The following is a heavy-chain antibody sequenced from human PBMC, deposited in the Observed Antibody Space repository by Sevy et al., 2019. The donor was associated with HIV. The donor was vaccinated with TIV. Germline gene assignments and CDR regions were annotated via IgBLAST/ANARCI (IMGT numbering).Heavy chain of an antibody. CDR2: ISYDGSNK. D-gene: IGHD3-22*01. CDR1: GFTFSSYA. Sequence: GGSLRLSCAASGFTFSSYAMHWVRQAPGKGLEWVAVISYDGSNKYYADSVKGRFAISRDNSKNTLYLQMNSLRAEDTAVYYCARDRGGYYYDSSCPNPYYYYGMDVWGQGTTVTVSS. J-gene: IGHJ6*02. CDR3: ARDRGGYYYDSSCPNPYYYYGMDV. V-gene: IGHV3-30*09.